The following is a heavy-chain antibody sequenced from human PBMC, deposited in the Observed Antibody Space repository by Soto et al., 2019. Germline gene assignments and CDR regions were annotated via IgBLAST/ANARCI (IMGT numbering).Heavy chain of an antibody. Sequence: SDSLSLTCAVYGGSFSGYYWCCIRQPPGKGLEWIGEINHSGSTNYNPSLKSRVTISVDTSKNQFSLKLRSVTAAGTSVFYCARRGPPILTGYLRGFDPWGQGTLVTVSS. CDR1: GGSFSGYY. V-gene: IGHV4-34*01. D-gene: IGHD3-9*01. J-gene: IGHJ5*02. CDR3: ARRGPPILTGYLRGFDP. CDR2: INHSGST.